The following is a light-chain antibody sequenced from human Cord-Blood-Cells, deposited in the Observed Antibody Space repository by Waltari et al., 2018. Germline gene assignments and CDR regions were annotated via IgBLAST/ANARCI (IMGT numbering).Light chain of an antibody. CDR2: EVS. CDR1: RSDVGSYNL. Sequence: QSALTQPASVSGSPGQSITITCTGTRSDVGSYNLVSWYQQHPGKAPKLMIYEVSKRPSGVVTRFSDSKSGYAASLTISGLQAEDEADYYCCSYAGSSNWVFGGGTKLTVL. J-gene: IGLJ3*02. V-gene: IGLV2-23*02. CDR3: CSYAGSSNWV.